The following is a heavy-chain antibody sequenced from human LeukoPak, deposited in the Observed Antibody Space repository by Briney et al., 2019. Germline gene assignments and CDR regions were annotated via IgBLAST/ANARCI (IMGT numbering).Heavy chain of an antibody. J-gene: IGHJ4*02. CDR2: IKQDGSEA. Sequence: GGSLRLSCAASGFTFSSYAMSWVRQAPGKGLEWVANIKQDGSEAYYVDSVKGRFSISRDNAKNSLFLQMNSLRVEDTAVYFCARDKRVGATLLDYWGQGTLVTVSS. CDR1: GFTFSSYA. V-gene: IGHV3-7*01. D-gene: IGHD1-26*01. CDR3: ARDKRVGATLLDY.